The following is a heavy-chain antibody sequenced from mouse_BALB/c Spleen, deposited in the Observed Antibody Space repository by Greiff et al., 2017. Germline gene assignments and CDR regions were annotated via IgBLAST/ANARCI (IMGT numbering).Heavy chain of an antibody. V-gene: IGHV3-6*02. CDR3: AREGYRYDEGYAMDY. CDR1: GYSITSGYY. D-gene: IGHD2-14*01. J-gene: IGHJ4*01. CDR2: ISYDGSN. Sequence: VQLQQSGPGLVKPSQSLSLTCSVTGYSITSGYYWNWIRQFPGNKLEWMGYISYDGSNNYNPSLKNRISITRDTSKNQFFLKLNSVTTEDTATYYCAREGYRYDEGYAMDYWGQGTSVTVSS.